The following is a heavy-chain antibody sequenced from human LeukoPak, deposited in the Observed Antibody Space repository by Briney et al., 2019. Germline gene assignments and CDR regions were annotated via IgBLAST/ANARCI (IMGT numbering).Heavy chain of an antibody. CDR1: GFTFSDYY. D-gene: IGHD3-10*01. Sequence: GGSLRLCCAASGFTFSDYYMSWIRQAPGKGLEWVSYISSSGSTIYYADSVKGRFTISRDNAKNSLYLQMNSLRAEDTAMYYCAREVRGSGSYYSPDYYYYMDVWGKGTTVTVSS. CDR2: ISSSGSTI. V-gene: IGHV3-11*01. CDR3: AREVRGSGSYYSPDYYYYMDV. J-gene: IGHJ6*03.